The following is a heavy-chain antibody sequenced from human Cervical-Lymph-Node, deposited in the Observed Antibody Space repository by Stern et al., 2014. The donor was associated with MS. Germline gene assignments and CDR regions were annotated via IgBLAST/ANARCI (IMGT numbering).Heavy chain of an antibody. V-gene: IGHV4-30-4*08. CDR1: GGSITSGDHY. J-gene: IGHJ4*02. Sequence: QVQLQESGPGLVKPSQTLSLTCTVSGGSITSGDHYWSWLRQPPGKGLEWIGYISYSGITDYNPSLKSRVTISVDTSKNQFSLKLSSVTAADTAVYYCAGSHDFWTGYYNFDYWGQGTLVTVSS. D-gene: IGHD3/OR15-3a*01. CDR2: ISYSGIT. CDR3: AGSHDFWTGYYNFDY.